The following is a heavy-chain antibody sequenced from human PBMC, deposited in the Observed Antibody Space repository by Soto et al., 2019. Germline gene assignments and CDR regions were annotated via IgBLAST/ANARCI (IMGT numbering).Heavy chain of an antibody. CDR1: GFTFNSYA. V-gene: IGHV3-30-3*01. D-gene: IGHD5-18*01. CDR2: ISYDGSNK. CDR3: ARDQAWVIQLWLKWGCMDF. J-gene: IGHJ6*02. Sequence: GGSPRLSCAAYGFTFNSYAMHWVRQAPGKGLEWVAVISYDGSNKYYADSVKGRFTISRDNSKNTLYLQMNSLRAEDTAVYYCARDQAWVIQLWLKWGCMDFSGPGTTLTGSS.